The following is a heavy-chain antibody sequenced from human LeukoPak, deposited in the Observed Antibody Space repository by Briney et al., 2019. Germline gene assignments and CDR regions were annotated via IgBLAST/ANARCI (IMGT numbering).Heavy chain of an antibody. CDR2: ISGSGGST. Sequence: GRSLRPSCAAAGFTFSSYAMSWVSQAPREWLEWVSAISGSGGSTYYADSVKGRFTISRDNYKNTLYLQMNSLRAEDTAVYYCAHISSSWPDYWGQGTLVTVSS. V-gene: IGHV3-23*01. J-gene: IGHJ4*02. CDR1: GFTFSSYA. CDR3: AHISSSWPDY. D-gene: IGHD6-13*01.